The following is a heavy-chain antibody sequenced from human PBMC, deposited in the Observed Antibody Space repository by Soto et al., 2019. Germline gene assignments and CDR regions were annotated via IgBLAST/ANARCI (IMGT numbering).Heavy chain of an antibody. J-gene: IGHJ3*02. CDR2: ISSSSSYI. D-gene: IGHD6-19*01. CDR3: ARGGYSSGPDAFDI. CDR1: GFTFSSYS. V-gene: IGHV3-21*01. Sequence: GGSLRLSCAASGFTFSSYSMNWVRQAPGKGLEWVSSISSSSSYIYYADSVKGRFTISRDNAKNSLYLQMNSLRAEDTAVYYCARGGYSSGPDAFDIWGQGTMVTVSS.